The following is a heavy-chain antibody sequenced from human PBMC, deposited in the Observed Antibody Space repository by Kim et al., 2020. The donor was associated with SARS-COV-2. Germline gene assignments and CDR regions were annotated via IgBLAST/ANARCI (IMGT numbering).Heavy chain of an antibody. J-gene: IGHJ3*02. Sequence: SVKVSCKASGGTFSSYAISWVRQAPGQGLEWMGGIIPIFGTANYAQKFQGRVTITADESTSTAYMELSSLRSEDTAVYYCARDRLRYFDFPQGVDAFDIWGQGTMVTVSS. CDR1: GGTFSSYA. CDR3: ARDRLRYFDFPQGVDAFDI. V-gene: IGHV1-69*13. D-gene: IGHD3-9*01. CDR2: IIPIFGTA.